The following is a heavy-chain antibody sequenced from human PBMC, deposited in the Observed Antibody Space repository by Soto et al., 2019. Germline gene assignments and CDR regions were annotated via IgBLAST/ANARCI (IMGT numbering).Heavy chain of an antibody. Sequence: GGSLRLSCAASGFTFSTYVMAWVRQAPGRGLEWVSGISASVSNGFYTDSVKGRFIISRDNSKNTLYLQMNSLRVDDTALYFCEKGDSDSYFDSWGQGTLVTVSS. V-gene: IGHV3-23*01. J-gene: IGHJ4*02. CDR1: GFTFSTYV. CDR3: EKGDSDSYFDS. D-gene: IGHD4-4*01. CDR2: ISASVSNG.